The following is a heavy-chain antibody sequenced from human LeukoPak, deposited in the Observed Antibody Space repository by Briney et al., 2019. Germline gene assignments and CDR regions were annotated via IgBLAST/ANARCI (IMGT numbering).Heavy chain of an antibody. J-gene: IGHJ3*02. D-gene: IGHD2-15*01. CDR3: ARGADDIVVVVAATGAFDI. Sequence: ASVKVSCKASGYTFTSYGISWVRQAPGQGLEWMGWISAYNGNTNYAQKLQGRVTMTTDTSTSTAYMELRSLRSDDTAVYYCARGADDIVVVVAATGAFDIWGQGTMVTVSS. V-gene: IGHV1-18*01. CDR1: GYTFTSYG. CDR2: ISAYNGNT.